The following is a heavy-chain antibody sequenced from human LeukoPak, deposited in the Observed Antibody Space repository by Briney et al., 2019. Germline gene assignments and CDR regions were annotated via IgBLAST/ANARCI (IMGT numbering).Heavy chain of an antibody. CDR3: ARDRDEGYYDSSGYPS. D-gene: IGHD3-22*01. V-gene: IGHV3-43*01. CDR1: GFTFDDYT. Sequence: GGSLRLSCAASGFTFDDYTMHWVRQAPGKGLEWVSLISWDGGSTYYADSVKGRFTISRDNAKNSLYLQMNSLRAEDTAVYYCARDRDEGYYDSSGYPSWGQGTLVTVSS. J-gene: IGHJ4*02. CDR2: ISWDGGST.